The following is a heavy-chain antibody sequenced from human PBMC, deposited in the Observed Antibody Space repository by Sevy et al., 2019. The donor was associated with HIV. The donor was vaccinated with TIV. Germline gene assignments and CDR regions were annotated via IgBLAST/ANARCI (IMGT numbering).Heavy chain of an antibody. CDR2: IHYSGGT. V-gene: IGHV4-30-4*01. J-gene: IGHJ4*02. CDR1: GGSISSSDSY. D-gene: IGHD5-12*01. CDR3: ARKRGYNHGPFDY. Sequence: SETLSLTCTVSGGSISSSDSYWSWIRQPPGKGLEWIGYIHYSGGTYYNPFLKSRVAMSVDTSDEQFSLKLNFLTAADTAVYYCARKRGYNHGPFDYWGQGTLVTVSS.